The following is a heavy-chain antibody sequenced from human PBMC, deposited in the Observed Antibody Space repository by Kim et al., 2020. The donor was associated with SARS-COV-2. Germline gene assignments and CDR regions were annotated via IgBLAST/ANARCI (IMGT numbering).Heavy chain of an antibody. Sequence: GGSLRLSCAASGFTFSSYAMSWVRQAPGKGLEWVSAISGSGGSTYYADSVKGRFTISRDNSKNTLYLQMNSLRAEDTAVYYCAKDLEYYDILTGYFYYYYGMDVWGQGTTVTVSS. J-gene: IGHJ6*02. V-gene: IGHV3-23*01. CDR3: AKDLEYYDILTGYFYYYYGMDV. CDR1: GFTFSSYA. CDR2: ISGSGGST. D-gene: IGHD3-9*01.